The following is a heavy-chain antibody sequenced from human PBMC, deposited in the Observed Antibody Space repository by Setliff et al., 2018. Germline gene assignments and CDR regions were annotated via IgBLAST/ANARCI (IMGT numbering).Heavy chain of an antibody. CDR1: GGSISSYY. J-gene: IGHJ4*02. Sequence: PSETLSLTCTVSGGSISSYYWSWIRQPPGKGLEWIGYIYYSGSTNYNPSLKSRVAMSVDTSKNQFSLKLSSVSAADTAIYYCARHFRSSKVQFLEYLTDYYFDSWGQGTLVTVSS. V-gene: IGHV4-59*08. CDR2: IYYSGST. D-gene: IGHD3-3*01. CDR3: ARHFRSSKVQFLEYLTDYYFDS.